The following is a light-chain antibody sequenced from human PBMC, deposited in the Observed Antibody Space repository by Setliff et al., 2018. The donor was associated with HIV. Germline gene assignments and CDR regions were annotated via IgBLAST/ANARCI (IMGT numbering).Light chain of an antibody. CDR3: SSYAITNTLP. J-gene: IGLJ1*01. CDR2: EVR. Sequence: QSALTQPASVSGSPGQSITISCTGTSSDVGGYSYVSWYQQHPGKAPKLIIYEVRNRPSGVSNRFSGSKPGNTASPTISGLQAEDEADYYCSSYAITNTLPFGTGTKVTVL. V-gene: IGLV2-14*01. CDR1: SSDVGGYSY.